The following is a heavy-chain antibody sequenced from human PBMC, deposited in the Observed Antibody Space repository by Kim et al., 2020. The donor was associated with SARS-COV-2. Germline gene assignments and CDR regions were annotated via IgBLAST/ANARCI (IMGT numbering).Heavy chain of an antibody. CDR2: IYHSGST. J-gene: IGHJ4*02. V-gene: IGHV4-4*02. CDR3: ARRYHYYGSGSYYPL. CDR1: GGSISSSNW. Sequence: SETLSLTCAVSGGSISSSNWWSWVRQPPGKGLEWIGEIYHSGSTNYNPSLKSRVTISVDKSKNQFSLKLSSVTAADTAVYYCARRYHYYGSGSYYPLWGQGTLVTVSS. D-gene: IGHD3-10*01.